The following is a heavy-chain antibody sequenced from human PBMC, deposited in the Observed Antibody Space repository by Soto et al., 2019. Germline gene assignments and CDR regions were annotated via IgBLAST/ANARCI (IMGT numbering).Heavy chain of an antibody. J-gene: IGHJ6*02. D-gene: IGHD2-21*01. CDR2: IFYSGST. CDR3: ARDLFPITGQPVHGMDV. CDR1: GGSISSGGYY. V-gene: IGHV4-31*03. Sequence: SETLSLTCTVSGGSISSGGYYWSWIRQHPGKGLEWIGYIFYSGSTYYNPSLKSRVTISVDTSKNQFSLKLSSVTAADTAVYYCARDLFPITGQPVHGMDVWGQGTTVTVSS.